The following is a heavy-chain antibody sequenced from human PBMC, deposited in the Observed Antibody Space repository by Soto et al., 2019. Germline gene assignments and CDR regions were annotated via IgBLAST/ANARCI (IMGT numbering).Heavy chain of an antibody. V-gene: IGHV3-66*01. J-gene: IGHJ4*02. Sequence: PGGSLRLSCAASGFTVSSNYMSWVRQAPGKGLEWVSVIYSGGSTYYADSVKGRFTISRDNSKNTLYLQMNSLRAEDTAVYYCARVWGDYYFDYWGQGTLVTVSS. CDR2: IYSGGST. D-gene: IGHD2-21*02. CDR3: ARVWGDYYFDY. CDR1: GFTVSSNY.